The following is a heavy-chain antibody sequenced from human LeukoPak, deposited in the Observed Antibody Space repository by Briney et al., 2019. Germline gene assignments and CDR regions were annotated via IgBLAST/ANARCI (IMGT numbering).Heavy chain of an antibody. J-gene: IGHJ3*02. CDR2: IYYSGST. Sequence: PSETLSLTCTVSGGSISSYYWSWIRQPPGKGLEWIGYIYYSGSTNYNPSLKSRVTISVDTSKNQFSLKLSSVTAADTAVYYCARGVYYYDSSGPDAFDIWGQGTMVTVSS. CDR3: ARGVYYYDSSGPDAFDI. D-gene: IGHD3-22*01. CDR1: GGSISSYY. V-gene: IGHV4-59*01.